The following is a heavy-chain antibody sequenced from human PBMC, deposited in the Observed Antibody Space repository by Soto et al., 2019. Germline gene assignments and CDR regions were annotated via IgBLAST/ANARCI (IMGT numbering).Heavy chain of an antibody. CDR3: ARVLLYNWNYGWFDP. Sequence: SETLSLTCAVYGGSFSGYYWSWIRQPPGKGLEWIGEINHSGSTNYNPSLKSRVTISVDTSKNQFSLKLSSVTAADTAVYYCARVLLYNWNYGWFDPWCQGTLVTVSS. CDR2: INHSGST. D-gene: IGHD1-7*01. CDR1: GGSFSGYY. V-gene: IGHV4-34*01. J-gene: IGHJ5*02.